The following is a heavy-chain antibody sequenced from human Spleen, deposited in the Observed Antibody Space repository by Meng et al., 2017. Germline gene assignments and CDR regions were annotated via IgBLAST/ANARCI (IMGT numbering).Heavy chain of an antibody. CDR1: GFTFHEYA. D-gene: IGHD3-22*01. Sequence: SLKISCAFSGFTFHEYAMNWVRQVPGKGLEWVSGISWNSGRVGYADSVKGRFTISRDNAKNSLYLQMNSLRAEDAALYYCIKHDRSDYDTSGYFSGYFQYWGQGTVVTVSS. J-gene: IGHJ1*01. CDR3: IKHDRSDYDTSGYFSGYFQY. V-gene: IGHV3-9*01. CDR2: ISWNSGRV.